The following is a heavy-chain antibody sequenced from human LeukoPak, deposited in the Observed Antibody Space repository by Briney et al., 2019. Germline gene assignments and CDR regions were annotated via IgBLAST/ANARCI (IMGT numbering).Heavy chain of an antibody. CDR1: GFTVSSNY. V-gene: IGHV3-66*01. CDR2: IYSGGST. Sequence: TGGSLRLSCAASGFTVSSNYMSWVRQAPGKGLEWVSVIYSGGSTYYADSVKGRFTISRDNSKNTLYLQMNSLRAEDTAVYCCARTSGSYYDPFDYWGQGTLVTVSS. J-gene: IGHJ4*02. D-gene: IGHD1-26*01. CDR3: ARTSGSYYDPFDY.